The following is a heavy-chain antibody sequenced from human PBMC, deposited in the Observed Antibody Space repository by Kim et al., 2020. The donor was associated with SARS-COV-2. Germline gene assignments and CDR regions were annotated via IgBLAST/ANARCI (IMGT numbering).Heavy chain of an antibody. D-gene: IGHD3-22*01. Sequence: GESLKISCKGSGYSFTSYWIGWVRQMPGKGLEWMGIIYPGDSDTRYSPSFQGQVTISADKSISTAYLQWSSLKASDTAMYYCASGRIYDSSGYYSISFDYWGQGTLVTVSS. CDR2: IYPGDSDT. J-gene: IGHJ4*02. V-gene: IGHV5-51*01. CDR1: GYSFTSYW. CDR3: ASGRIYDSSGYYSISFDY.